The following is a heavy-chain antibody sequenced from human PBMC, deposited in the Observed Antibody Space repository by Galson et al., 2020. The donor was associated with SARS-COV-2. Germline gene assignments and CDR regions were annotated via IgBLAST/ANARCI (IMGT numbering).Heavy chain of an antibody. D-gene: IGHD5-18*01. Sequence: GESLKISCKASGYSFSSYWIGWVRQMPGKGLEWMGIIYPDDSDTRYSPSFQGQVTISVDKSITTAYLQWSSLKASDTAIYYCGSSYGQSAEYFQYWGQGTLVTVSS. V-gene: IGHV5-51*01. J-gene: IGHJ1*01. CDR2: IYPDDSDT. CDR1: GYSFSSYW. CDR3: GSSYGQSAEYFQY.